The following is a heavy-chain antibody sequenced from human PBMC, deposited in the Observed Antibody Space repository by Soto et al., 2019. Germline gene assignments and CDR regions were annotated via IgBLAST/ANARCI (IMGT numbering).Heavy chain of an antibody. V-gene: IGHV4-31*03. CDR2: IHYSGRA. Sequence: QVQLQESGPGLVQPSQTLSLTCSVSGGSISSDNYYWSWIRQHPGKGLEWIGYIHYSGRAHYNPSLQSRVTLSVDTSENQFSLKLSSVTAADTATYFCAREVIIKPDTDAFDIWGQGTVVTVSS. D-gene: IGHD4-4*01. CDR3: AREVIIKPDTDAFDI. CDR1: GGSISSDNYY. J-gene: IGHJ3*02.